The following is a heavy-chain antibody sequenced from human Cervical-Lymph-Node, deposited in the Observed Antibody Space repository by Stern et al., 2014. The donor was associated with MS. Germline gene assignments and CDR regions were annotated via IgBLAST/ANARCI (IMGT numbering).Heavy chain of an antibody. CDR1: GYTFTSYG. CDR2: ISAYNGNT. CDR3: ARAAYYYDSSGLFDY. V-gene: IGHV1-18*01. J-gene: IGHJ4*02. D-gene: IGHD3-22*01. Sequence: QVQLVQSGAEVKKPGASVKVSCKASGYTFTSYGISWVRQAPGQGLEWMGWISAYNGNTNYAQKLQGRVTMTTDTSTSTAYIELRSLRSDDTAVYYCARAAYYYDSSGLFDYWGQGTLVTVSS.